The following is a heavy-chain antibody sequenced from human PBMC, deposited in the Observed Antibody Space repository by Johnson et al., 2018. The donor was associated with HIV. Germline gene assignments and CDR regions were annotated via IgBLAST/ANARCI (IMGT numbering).Heavy chain of an antibody. V-gene: IGHV3-30*04. CDR2: IRYDGSNK. J-gene: IGHJ3*02. D-gene: IGHD6-6*01. CDR1: GFTFSSYA. CDR3: ARAERSSSGVDAFDI. Sequence: SCAASGFTFSSYAMHWVRQAPGKGLEWVAFIRYDGSNKYYADSVKGRFTISRDNSKNTLYLQMNSLRAEDTAVYYCARAERSSSGVDAFDIWGQGTMVTVSS.